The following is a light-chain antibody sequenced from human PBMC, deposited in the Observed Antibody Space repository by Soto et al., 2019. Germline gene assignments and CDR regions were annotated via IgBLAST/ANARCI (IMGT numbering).Light chain of an antibody. CDR3: CSYAGSSMFV. V-gene: IGLV2-23*02. CDR2: EVV. CDR1: SSDVGPYNL. J-gene: IGLJ2*01. Sequence: QSALTQPASVSGSPGQSITISCTGSSSDVGPYNLVSWYQHHPGKAPKLMISEVVKRPSGVSNRFSGSKSGNTASLTISGLQVEDEADYYCCSYAGSSMFVFGGGTKVTVL.